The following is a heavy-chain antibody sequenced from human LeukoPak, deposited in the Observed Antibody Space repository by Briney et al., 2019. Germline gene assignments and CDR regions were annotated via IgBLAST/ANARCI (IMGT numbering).Heavy chain of an antibody. J-gene: IGHJ4*02. CDR2: ISGSGGST. Sequence: PGGSLRLSCAASGFTFSSYWMSWVRQAPGKGLEWVSAISGSGGSTYYADSVKGRFTISRDNSKNTLYLQMNSLRAEDTAVYYCAKGSGYYPEGSDYWGQGTLVTVSS. V-gene: IGHV3-23*01. CDR3: AKGSGYYPEGSDY. CDR1: GFTFSSYW. D-gene: IGHD3-22*01.